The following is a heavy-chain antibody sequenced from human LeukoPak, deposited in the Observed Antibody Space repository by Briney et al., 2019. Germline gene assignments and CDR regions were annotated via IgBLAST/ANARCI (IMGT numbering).Heavy chain of an antibody. D-gene: IGHD1-14*01. CDR2: ISSNGGST. J-gene: IGHJ4*02. Sequence: GGCLRLSYPAYGFTFAMLAMDCVRQAPGKGLEYVSAISSNGGSTYYADSVKGRFTISRENSNNTLYLQMSSLSAEDTGVYYGVIDSRTQLDYWGQGTLVTVSS. V-gene: IGHV3-64D*06. CDR1: GFTFAMLA. CDR3: VIDSRTQLDY.